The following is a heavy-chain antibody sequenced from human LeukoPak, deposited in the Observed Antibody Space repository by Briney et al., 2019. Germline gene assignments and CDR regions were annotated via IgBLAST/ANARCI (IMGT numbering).Heavy chain of an antibody. CDR2: IIPIFGTA. CDR3: ARVAGESDV. CDR1: GGTFSSYA. D-gene: IGHD3-10*01. V-gene: IGHV1-69*13. J-gene: IGHJ6*02. Sequence: ASVKVSCKASGGTFSSYAISWVRQALGQGLEWMGGIIPIFGTANYAQKFQGRVTITADESTSTAYMELSSLRSEDTAVYYCARVAGESDVWGQGTTVTVSS.